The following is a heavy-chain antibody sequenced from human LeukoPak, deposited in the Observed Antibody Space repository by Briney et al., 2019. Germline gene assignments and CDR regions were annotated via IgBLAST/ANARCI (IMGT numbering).Heavy chain of an antibody. CDR2: IIPIFGIA. V-gene: IGHV1-69*13. CDR3: ARGPSDGAGYYYYYYMDV. J-gene: IGHJ6*03. CDR1: GGTFSSYA. D-gene: IGHD1-26*01. Sequence: ASVKVSCKASGGTFSSYAISWVRQAPGQGLEWMGGIIPIFGIANYAKKFQGRVTITPDESTSTAYMELSSLRSEDTAVYYCARGPSDGAGYYYYYYMDVWGKGTTVTVSS.